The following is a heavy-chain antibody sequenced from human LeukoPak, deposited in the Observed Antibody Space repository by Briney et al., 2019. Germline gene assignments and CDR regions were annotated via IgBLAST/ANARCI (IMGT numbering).Heavy chain of an antibody. CDR3: AAAYDSSGYSDY. D-gene: IGHD3-22*01. CDR1: GFTSTSSA. V-gene: IGHV1-58*01. Sequence: SVKVSCKASGFTSTSSAVQWVRQARGQRLEWIGWIVVGSGNTNYAQKFQERVTITRDMSTSTAYMELSSLRSEDTAVYYCAAAYDSSGYSDYWGQGTLVTVSS. J-gene: IGHJ4*02. CDR2: IVVGSGNT.